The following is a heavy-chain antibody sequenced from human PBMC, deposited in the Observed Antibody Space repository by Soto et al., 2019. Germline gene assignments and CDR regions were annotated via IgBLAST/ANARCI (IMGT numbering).Heavy chain of an antibody. V-gene: IGHV4-59*12. CDR2: IYYSGST. Sequence: SETLSLTCTVSGGSISSYYWSWIRQPPGKGLEWIGYIYYSGSTNYNPSLKSRVTISVDTSKNLVSLKLSSVTAADTAVYYCARDVVATIRGDHYFDYWGQGALVTVSS. CDR1: GGSISSYY. CDR3: ARDVVATIRGDHYFDY. D-gene: IGHD5-12*01. J-gene: IGHJ4*02.